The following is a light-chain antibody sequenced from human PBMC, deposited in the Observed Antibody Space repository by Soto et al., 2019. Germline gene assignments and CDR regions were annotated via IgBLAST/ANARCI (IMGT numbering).Light chain of an antibody. CDR1: QSINNW. Sequence: DVQVTQSTSTLSASVGDRVTITCRASQSINNWLAWYQLKPGKAPKLLIYDASTLQSGVPSSFSGSGSGTEFTLTICSLQPDDFATYCCQLYNSYSQTFGQGTKVDIK. CDR2: DAS. J-gene: IGKJ1*01. V-gene: IGKV1-5*01. CDR3: QLYNSYSQT.